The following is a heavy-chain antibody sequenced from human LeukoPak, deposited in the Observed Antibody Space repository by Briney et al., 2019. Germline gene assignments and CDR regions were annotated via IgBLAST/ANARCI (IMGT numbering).Heavy chain of an antibody. Sequence: GGSLRLSCAASGFTFSSYGMHWVRQAPGKGREWVAFIGYDGSNKYTADSARGRFTLSGDNSRDTLYLQMNSLRAEDTAVYYCAKRGGTTVTTSNFHMDVWGKGTTVTVSS. D-gene: IGHD4-17*01. CDR1: GFTFSSYG. J-gene: IGHJ6*03. CDR3: AKRGGTTVTTSNFHMDV. CDR2: IGYDGSNK. V-gene: IGHV3-30*02.